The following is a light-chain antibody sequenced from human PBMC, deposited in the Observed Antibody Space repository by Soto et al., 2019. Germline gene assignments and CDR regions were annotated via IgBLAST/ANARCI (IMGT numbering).Light chain of an antibody. V-gene: IGKV1-39*01. CDR2: AAS. J-gene: IGKJ2*01. Sequence: DIQMTQSPSSLSASVGDRVTITCRASQIISSYLNWYQQKPGKAPKLLIYAASILQSRVPSRFSGSGSGTDFTLTISSLQPEDFATYYCQQSYSTLLYTFGQGTKLEIK. CDR3: QQSYSTLLYT. CDR1: QIISSY.